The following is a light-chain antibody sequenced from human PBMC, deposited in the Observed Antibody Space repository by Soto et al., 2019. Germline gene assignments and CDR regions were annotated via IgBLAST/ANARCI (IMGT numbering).Light chain of an antibody. V-gene: IGLV2-14*01. CDR1: SSEGGGYNY. Sequence: QSALTQPASLSGAPGQAITISFPGNSSEGGGYNYVSWYQQHPGKAPKFMIYDVSNRPSGVSTRFSGSKSGNTASLTISGLQAEDEADYYCNSYTTSNTRQIVFGTGTKVTVL. J-gene: IGLJ1*01. CDR2: DVS. CDR3: NSYTTSNTRQIV.